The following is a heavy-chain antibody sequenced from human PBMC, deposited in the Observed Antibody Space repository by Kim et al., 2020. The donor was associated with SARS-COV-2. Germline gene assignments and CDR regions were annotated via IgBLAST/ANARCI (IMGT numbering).Heavy chain of an antibody. Sequence: SETLSLTCTVSGGSTNGYYWSWIRQPPGKGLEWIGFIYNNGETNYNPSFKSRVTMSADTSKNQFSLRLSSATAPDTAVYYCARGGGYGGNPVPFDYSGQG. CDR1: GGSTNGYY. D-gene: IGHD3-16*01. CDR3: ARGGGYGGNPVPFDY. V-gene: IGHV4-59*01. J-gene: IGHJ4*02. CDR2: IYNNGET.